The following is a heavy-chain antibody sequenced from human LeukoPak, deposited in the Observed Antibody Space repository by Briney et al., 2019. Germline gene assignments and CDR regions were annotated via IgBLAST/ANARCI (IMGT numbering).Heavy chain of an antibody. D-gene: IGHD3-9*01. Sequence: GGSLRLSCAASGFTFSSYSMNWVRQAPGKGLEWVSSINSDSSSIYYADSVKGRFTISRDNAKNLLYLQMNSLRAEDTAVYYCAKDGGEYYDILTGYYPRLYYMDVWGKGTTVTISS. V-gene: IGHV3-21*04. CDR2: INSDSSSI. J-gene: IGHJ6*03. CDR3: AKDGGEYYDILTGYYPRLYYMDV. CDR1: GFTFSSYS.